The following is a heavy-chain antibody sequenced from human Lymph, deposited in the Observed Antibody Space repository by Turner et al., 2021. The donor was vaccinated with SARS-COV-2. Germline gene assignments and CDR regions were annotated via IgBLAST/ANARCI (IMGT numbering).Heavy chain of an antibody. D-gene: IGHD6-13*01. Sequence: QVQLVQSGAEVKKPGSSVKVSCKASGGTFSSSAISWVRQAPGQGLEWMGGIIPMLGIANYAKKCQGRVTITADKSTSTAYMELSSLRSEDTAVYYCARIVAPGMGGGVYYYYYGMDVWGQGTTVTVSS. V-gene: IGHV1-69*10. J-gene: IGHJ6*02. CDR3: ARIVAPGMGGGVYYYYYGMDV. CDR1: GGTFSSSA. CDR2: IIPMLGIA.